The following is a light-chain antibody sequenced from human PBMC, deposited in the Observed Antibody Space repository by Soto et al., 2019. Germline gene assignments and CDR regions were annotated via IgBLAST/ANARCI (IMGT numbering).Light chain of an antibody. CDR3: QQSYSTPAWS. CDR1: QSISSY. V-gene: IGKV1-39*01. Sequence: DLPMTPSPSSLSASVGDRVTITCRARQSISSYLNWYQQKPGKAPKLLIYAASSLQSGVPSSFSGSASETDFTLTISSLQPEDFATYYCQQSYSTPAWSFGQGTKVEIK. J-gene: IGKJ1*01. CDR2: AAS.